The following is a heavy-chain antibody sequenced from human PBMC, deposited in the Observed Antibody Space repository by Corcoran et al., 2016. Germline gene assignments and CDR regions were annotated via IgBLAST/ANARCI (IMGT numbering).Heavy chain of an antibody. D-gene: IGHD6-6*01. CDR1: GYTVTSYG. CDR2: ISAYNGNT. V-gene: IGHV1-18*01. Sequence: QVQLVQSGAEVKKPGASVKVSCKASGYTVTSYGISWVRQAPGQGLEWMGWISAYNGNTNYAQKLQGRVTMTTDTSTSTAYMELRSLRSDDTAVYYCARDPLVWSIAARQSNWFDPWGQGTLVTVSS. J-gene: IGHJ5*02. CDR3: ARDPLVWSIAARQSNWFDP.